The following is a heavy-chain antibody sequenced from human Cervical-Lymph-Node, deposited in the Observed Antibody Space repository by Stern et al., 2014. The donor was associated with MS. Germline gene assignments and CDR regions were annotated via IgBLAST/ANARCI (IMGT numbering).Heavy chain of an antibody. V-gene: IGHV4-4*02. CDR1: SSSVSNDYW. CDR3: AYHGFYSLEY. J-gene: IGHJ4*02. D-gene: IGHD2-15*01. Sequence: QVQLQESGPGLVRPSGTLSLTCVVSSSSVSNDYWWSWVRQPPGKGLEWVGEVHNSGTTNYNPSLKSRVAISVDKSKNQFSLKLNSVTAADTAIYYCAYHGFYSLEYWGQGTLITVSS. CDR2: VHNSGTT.